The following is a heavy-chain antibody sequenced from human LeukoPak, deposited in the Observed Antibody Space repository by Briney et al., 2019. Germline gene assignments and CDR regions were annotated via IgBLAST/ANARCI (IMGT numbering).Heavy chain of an antibody. CDR2: IYTSGST. J-gene: IGHJ4*02. CDR1: GGSISSGSYY. V-gene: IGHV4-61*02. Sequence: SSETLSLTCTVSGGSISSGSYYWSWIRQPAGKGLEWIGRIYTSGSTNYNPSLKSRVTITVDTSKNQFSLKLSSVTAADTAVYYCARDPDYWGQGTLVTVSS. CDR3: ARDPDY.